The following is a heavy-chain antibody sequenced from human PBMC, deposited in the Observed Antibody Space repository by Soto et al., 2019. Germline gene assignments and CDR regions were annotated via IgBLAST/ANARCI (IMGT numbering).Heavy chain of an antibody. CDR3: ARAPVYYDFWSGYYTTYDEYFQH. V-gene: IGHV3-11*01. CDR1: GFTFSDYY. J-gene: IGHJ1*01. D-gene: IGHD3-3*01. Sequence: GGSLRLSCAASGFTFSDYYMSWIRQAPGKGLEWVSYISSSGSTIYYADSVKGRFTISRDNAKNSLYLQMNSLRAEDTAVYYCARAPVYYDFWSGYYTTYDEYFQHWGQGTLVTVSS. CDR2: ISSSGSTI.